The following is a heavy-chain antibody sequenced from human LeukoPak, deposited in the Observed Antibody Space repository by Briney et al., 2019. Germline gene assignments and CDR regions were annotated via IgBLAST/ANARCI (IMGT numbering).Heavy chain of an antibody. J-gene: IGHJ3*02. Sequence: GRSLRLSCAASGFTFDDYAMHWVRQAPGKGLEWVSGISWNSGSIGYAGSVKGRFTISRDNAKNSLYLQMNSLRAGDTALYYCAKDSIYYARRAFDIWGQGTMVTVSS. CDR1: GFTFDDYA. V-gene: IGHV3-9*01. CDR3: AKDSIYYARRAFDI. CDR2: ISWNSGSI. D-gene: IGHD3-16*01.